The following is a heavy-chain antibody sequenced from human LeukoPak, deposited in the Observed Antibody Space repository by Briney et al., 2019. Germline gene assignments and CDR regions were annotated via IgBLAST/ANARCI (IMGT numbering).Heavy chain of an antibody. D-gene: IGHD4-17*01. CDR3: ARGAFGDYAGVLWHFDL. Sequence: PGGSLRLSCAASGFTFSSYSMNWVRQAPGKGLEWVSYISSSSSTIYYADSVKGRFTISRDNSQNTIYLQMNSLRDEDTAIYYCARGAFGDYAGVLWHFDLWGRGTLVTVSS. CDR1: GFTFSSYS. CDR2: ISSSSSTI. V-gene: IGHV3-48*02. J-gene: IGHJ2*01.